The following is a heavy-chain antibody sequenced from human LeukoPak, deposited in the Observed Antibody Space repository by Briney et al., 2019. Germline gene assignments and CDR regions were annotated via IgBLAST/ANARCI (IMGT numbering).Heavy chain of an antibody. CDR2: INHSGST. CDR3: ARARAGIAARPFDY. V-gene: IGHV4-34*01. D-gene: IGHD6-6*01. Sequence: SETLSLTCAVYGGSFSGYYWSWIRQPPGKGLEWIGEINHSGSTNYNPSLKNRVTISVDTSKNQFSLKLSSVTAADTAVYYCARARAGIAARPFDYWGQGTLVTVSS. CDR1: GGSFSGYY. J-gene: IGHJ4*02.